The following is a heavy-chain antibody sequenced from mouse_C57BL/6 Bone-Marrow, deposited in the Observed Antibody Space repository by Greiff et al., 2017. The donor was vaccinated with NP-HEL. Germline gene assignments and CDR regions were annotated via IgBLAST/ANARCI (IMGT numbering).Heavy chain of an antibody. CDR1: GFTFSSYA. D-gene: IGHD1-1*01. CDR3: ARERAYYGSSPFAY. V-gene: IGHV5-4*01. Sequence: GKLVESGGGLVKPGGSLKLSCAASGFTFSSYAMSWVRQTPEKRLEWVATISDGGSYTYYPDNVKGRFTISRDNAKNNLYLQMSHLKSEDTAMYYCARERAYYGSSPFAYWGQGTLVTVSA. J-gene: IGHJ3*01. CDR2: ISDGGSYT.